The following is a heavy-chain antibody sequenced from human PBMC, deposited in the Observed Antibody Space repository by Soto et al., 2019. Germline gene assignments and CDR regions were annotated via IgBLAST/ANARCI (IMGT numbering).Heavy chain of an antibody. D-gene: IGHD1-26*01. Sequence: VQLVESGGGLVQPGESLRLSCAASGFTFSNYYMTCVRQAPGKGLEWLANMNQDGSETYYVDSVKGRFTISKDNAKSLLYLQLNRLRVEDTAVYYCARDIVDPGVFVDFDYWVQGSLVSVSS. J-gene: IGHJ4*02. CDR2: MNQDGSET. V-gene: IGHV3-7*05. CDR1: GFTFSNYY. CDR3: ARDIVDPGVFVDFDY.